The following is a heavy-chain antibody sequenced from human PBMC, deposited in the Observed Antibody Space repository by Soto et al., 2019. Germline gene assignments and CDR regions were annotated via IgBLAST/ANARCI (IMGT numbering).Heavy chain of an antibody. CDR2: IYYSGST. J-gene: IGHJ4*02. CDR3: ARLLGDSGYGRFLDY. D-gene: IGHD5-12*01. CDR1: GGSVTSNNYY. V-gene: IGHV4-39*02. Sequence: SETLSLTCTVSGGSVTSNNYYWGWIRQPPGKGPEWIGSIYYSGSTHYNPSLKSRVTVSVDASQNNFSLRLSSVTAGDTAVYYCARLLGDSGYGRFLDYWGQGTLVTVSS.